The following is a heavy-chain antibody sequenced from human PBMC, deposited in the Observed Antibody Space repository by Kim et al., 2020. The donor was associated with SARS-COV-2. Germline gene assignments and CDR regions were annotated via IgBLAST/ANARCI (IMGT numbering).Heavy chain of an antibody. Sequence: SETLSLTCAVYGGSFSGYYWSWIRQPPGKGLEWIGEINHSGSTNYNPSLKSRVTISVDTSKNQFSLKLSSVTAADTAVYYCARGASHYYGSGSYPAGAFDIWGQGTMVTVSS. CDR1: GGSFSGYY. CDR3: ARGASHYYGSGSYPAGAFDI. CDR2: INHSGST. V-gene: IGHV4-34*01. D-gene: IGHD3-10*01. J-gene: IGHJ3*02.